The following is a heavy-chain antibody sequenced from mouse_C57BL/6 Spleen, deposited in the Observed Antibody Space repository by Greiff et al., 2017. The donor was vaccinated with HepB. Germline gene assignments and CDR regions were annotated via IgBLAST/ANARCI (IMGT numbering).Heavy chain of an antibody. CDR2: IDPSDSYT. CDR1: GYTFTSYW. CDR3: ARGAYGSSYYFDY. Sequence: QVQLKQPGAELVRPGPSVKLSCKASGYTFTSYWMHWVKQRPGQGLEWIGVIDPSDSYTNYNQKFKGKATLTVDTSSSAAYMQLSSLTSEDSAVYYCARGAYGSSYYFDYWGQGTTLTVSS. V-gene: IGHV1-59*01. J-gene: IGHJ2*01. D-gene: IGHD1-1*01.